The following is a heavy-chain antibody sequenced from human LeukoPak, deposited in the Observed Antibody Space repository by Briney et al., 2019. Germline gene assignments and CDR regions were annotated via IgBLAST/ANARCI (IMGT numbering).Heavy chain of an antibody. CDR2: INPSGGST. D-gene: IGHD3-22*01. Sequence: ASVKVSCKASGHTFTSYYMHWVRQAPGQGLEWMGIINPSGGSTSYAQKFQGRVTMTRDTSTSTVYMELSSLRSEDTAVYYCARDSQKNHNYFDSSGYPVYWGQGTLVTVSS. V-gene: IGHV1-46*01. J-gene: IGHJ4*02. CDR3: ARDSQKNHNYFDSSGYPVY. CDR1: GHTFTSYY.